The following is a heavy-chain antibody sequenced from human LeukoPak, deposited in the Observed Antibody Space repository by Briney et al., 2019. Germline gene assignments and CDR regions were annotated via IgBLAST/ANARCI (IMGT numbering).Heavy chain of an antibody. CDR1: GFTFSSYS. J-gene: IGHJ6*03. Sequence: GGCLRLSCAASGFTFSSYSMNWVRQAPGKGLEWVSSISSSSSYIYYADSVKGRFTISRDNAKNSLYLQMNSLRAEDTAVYYCARDLGTSYYMDVWGKGTTVTVSS. V-gene: IGHV3-21*01. CDR2: ISSSSSYI. CDR3: ARDLGTSYYMDV. D-gene: IGHD3/OR15-3a*01.